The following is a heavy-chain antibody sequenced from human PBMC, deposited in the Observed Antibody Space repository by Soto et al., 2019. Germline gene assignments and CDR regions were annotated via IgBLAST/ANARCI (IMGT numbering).Heavy chain of an antibody. D-gene: IGHD5-12*01. CDR3: AKDGGKDGYFGNWFDP. Sequence: QVQLVQSGAEVKKPGSSVKVSCKASGGTFSNYAITWVRQAPGQGLEWLGRIIPIFGSANYAQKFQGRVTITAHQTTPXAYMELSSLRSDATAVYYCAKDGGKDGYFGNWFDPWGQGTLVTVSS. CDR1: GGTFSNYA. J-gene: IGHJ5*02. V-gene: IGHV1-69*15. CDR2: IIPIFGSA.